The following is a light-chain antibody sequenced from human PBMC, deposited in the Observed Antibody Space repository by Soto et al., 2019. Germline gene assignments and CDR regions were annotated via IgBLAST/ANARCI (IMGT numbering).Light chain of an antibody. CDR1: SSDIGAYKY. CDR3: SSYAGTPYV. J-gene: IGLJ1*01. Sequence: QSDLPQPPSGSGTPGQSVTISCTGPSSDIGAYKYVSWYQQHPGKAPKLVIYDVSKRPSGVPDRFSGSKSGTTASLTVSGLQAEDEADYYCSSYAGTPYVFGTGTKVTVL. CDR2: DVS. V-gene: IGLV2-8*01.